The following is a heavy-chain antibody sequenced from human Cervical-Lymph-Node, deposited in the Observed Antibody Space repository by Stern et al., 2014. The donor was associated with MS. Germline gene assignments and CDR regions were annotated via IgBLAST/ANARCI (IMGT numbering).Heavy chain of an antibody. CDR3: RAGSDAFDV. J-gene: IGHJ3*01. D-gene: IGHD6-13*01. CDR2: IGTNIGNT. V-gene: IGHV1-18*01. CDR1: GYTFTDYA. Sequence: VKLVESGAEVKKPGASVKVSCKASGYTFTDYAISWVRQAPGQGLEWMGWIGTNIGNTNYAQKFQGRVTLATDTSTSTVYMELRSLRSDDTAMYYCRAGSDAFDVWGQGTMVTVSS.